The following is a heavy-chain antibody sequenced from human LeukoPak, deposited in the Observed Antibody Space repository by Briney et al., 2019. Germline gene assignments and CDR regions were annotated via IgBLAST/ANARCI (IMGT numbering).Heavy chain of an antibody. CDR2: VNPNSGGT. V-gene: IGHV1-2*02. D-gene: IGHD5-12*01. CDR1: GYTFTGYY. J-gene: IGHJ4*02. Sequence: ASVKVSCKASGYTFTGYYMHWVRQAPGQRLEWMGWVNPNSGGTNYAQKFQGRVTMTRDTSISTAYMELSRLTSDDTAVYYCARVIEYRGYDFRFDYWGQGTLVTVSS. CDR3: ARVIEYRGYDFRFDY.